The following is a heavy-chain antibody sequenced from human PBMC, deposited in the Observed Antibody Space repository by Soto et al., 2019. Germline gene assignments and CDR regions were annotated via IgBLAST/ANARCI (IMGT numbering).Heavy chain of an antibody. V-gene: IGHV4-59*08. D-gene: IGHD3-10*01. CDR3: ARPLITMVRGVIPPGLKAPYYYGMDV. CDR2: IYYSGST. J-gene: IGHJ6*02. CDR1: GGSISIYY. Sequence: PSETLSLTCTVSGGSISIYYWSWIRQPPGKGLEWIGYIYYSGSTNYNPSLKSRVTISVDTSKNQFSLKLSSVTAADTAVYYCARPLITMVRGVIPPGLKAPYYYGMDVWGQGTTVT.